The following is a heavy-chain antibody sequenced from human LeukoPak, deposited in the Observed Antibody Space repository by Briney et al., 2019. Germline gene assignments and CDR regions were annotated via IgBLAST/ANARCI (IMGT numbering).Heavy chain of an antibody. Sequence: PSETLSLTCTVSGGSISSSSYYWGWLRQPPGKGLEWLGNIYYSGSTYYNPSLKSRVTISVDTSKNQFSLKLSSVTAADTAVYYCARDGRFPPEVLPRYFDYWSQGTLVTVSS. D-gene: IGHD1-26*01. J-gene: IGHJ4*02. CDR2: IYYSGST. CDR3: ARDGRFPPEVLPRYFDY. V-gene: IGHV4-39*07. CDR1: GGSISSSSYY.